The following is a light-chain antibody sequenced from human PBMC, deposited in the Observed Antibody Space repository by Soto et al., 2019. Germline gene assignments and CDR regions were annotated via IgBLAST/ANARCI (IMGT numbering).Light chain of an antibody. CDR3: QQYGSSPIT. J-gene: IGKJ5*01. Sequence: EIVLTQSPGTLSLSPGERATLSCRASQSVSSSYLAWYQQKPGQAPRLLIYGASSRATGIPDMFSGSGSGTDFTLTISRLEPEDFPLYYCQQYGSSPITFGQGTRLEIK. CDR1: QSVSSSY. V-gene: IGKV3-20*01. CDR2: GAS.